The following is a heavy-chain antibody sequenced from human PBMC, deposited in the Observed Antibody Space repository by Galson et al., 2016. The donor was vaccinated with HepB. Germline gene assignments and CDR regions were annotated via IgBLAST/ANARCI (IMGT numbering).Heavy chain of an antibody. CDR3: ARQYNFWSGYSESYYGIDG. Sequence: QSGAEVKKAGESLKISCKASGYSFPYYWIGWVRQKPGKGLEWMGIIYPGDSEIRYSPSFQGQVTMSVDKSISTAFLQWSSLKASDTAMYYCARQYNFWSGYSESYYGIDGWGQGTTVTVAS. CDR1: GYSFPYYW. D-gene: IGHD3-3*01. J-gene: IGHJ6*02. CDR2: IYPGDSEI. V-gene: IGHV5-51*01.